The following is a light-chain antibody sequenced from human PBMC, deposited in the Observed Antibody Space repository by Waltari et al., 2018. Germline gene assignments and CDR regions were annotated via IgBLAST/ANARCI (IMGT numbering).Light chain of an antibody. J-gene: IGKJ2*01. CDR1: QSVTSTY. CDR3: QQYGSSPFT. CDR2: GAS. Sequence: EIVLTQSPGTLSLSPGERATLSCRASQSVTSTYLLWYQQKPGQAPRLLISGASSRTTGIPDRFTGSGSGTDFTLTISRLEPEDFAVYYCQQYGSSPFTFGQGTKLEI. V-gene: IGKV3-20*01.